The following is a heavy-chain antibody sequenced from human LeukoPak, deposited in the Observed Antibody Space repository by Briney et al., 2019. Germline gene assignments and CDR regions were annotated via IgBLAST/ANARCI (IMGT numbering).Heavy chain of an antibody. V-gene: IGHV3-7*04. D-gene: IGHD5-18*01. Sequence: GGSLRLSCAASGFTFSSYWMSWVRQAPGKGLEWVANIKQDGSEKYYVDSVKGRFTISRDNAKNSLYLQMNSLRAEDTAVYYCARVAEYSYGFSYYFDYWGQGTLVTVSS. CDR2: IKQDGSEK. CDR1: GFTFSSYW. CDR3: ARVAEYSYGFSYYFDY. J-gene: IGHJ4*02.